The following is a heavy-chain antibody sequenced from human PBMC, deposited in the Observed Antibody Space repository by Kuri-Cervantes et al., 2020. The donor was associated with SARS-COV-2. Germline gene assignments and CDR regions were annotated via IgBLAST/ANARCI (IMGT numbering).Heavy chain of an antibody. CDR2: ISAYNGNT. CDR3: ARGPGSYHIWYYFDY. Sequence: GGSLRLSCKASGYTFTGYYMHWVRQAPGQGLEWMGWISAYNGNTNYAQKLQGRVTMTTDTSTSTAYMELRSLRSDDTAVYYCARGPGSYHIWYYFDYWGQGTLVTVSS. D-gene: IGHD1-26*01. V-gene: IGHV1-18*04. CDR1: GYTFTGYY. J-gene: IGHJ4*02.